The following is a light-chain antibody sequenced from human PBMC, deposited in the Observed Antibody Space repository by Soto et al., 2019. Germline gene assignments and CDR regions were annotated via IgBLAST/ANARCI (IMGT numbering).Light chain of an antibody. V-gene: IGKV3-20*01. Sequence: EIVITQSPAPLSVSPGERATLSCRASQSVSSSALAWYQQKPGQAPRLLIYGASTRATGIPDRFSGGGSGTDFTLTISRLEPEDFAVYYCHQYGSSPQTFGQGTKVDIK. CDR2: GAS. J-gene: IGKJ1*01. CDR3: HQYGSSPQT. CDR1: QSVSSSA.